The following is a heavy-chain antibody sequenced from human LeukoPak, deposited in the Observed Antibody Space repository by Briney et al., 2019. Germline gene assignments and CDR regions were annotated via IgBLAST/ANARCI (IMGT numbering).Heavy chain of an antibody. D-gene: IGHD6-6*01. Sequence: SETLSLTCTVSGGSISSYYWNWIRQPAGKGLEWIGRIYSSGSTNYNPSLKGRVTMSVDTSKNQFSLKLSSVTAADTAVYYCASARIAARLLFDYWGQGTLVTVSS. V-gene: IGHV4-4*07. CDR3: ASARIAARLLFDY. CDR1: GGSISSYY. J-gene: IGHJ4*02. CDR2: IYSSGST.